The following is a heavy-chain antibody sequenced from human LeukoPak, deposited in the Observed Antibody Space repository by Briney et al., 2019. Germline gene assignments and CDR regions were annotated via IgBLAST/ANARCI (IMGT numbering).Heavy chain of an antibody. V-gene: IGHV4-4*02. CDR1: GGSIDITNY. Sequence: SETLSLTCAVSGGSIDITNYWSWVRQGPGKGLEWIGEISHSGTTNYGPSLRSRVAMSLDRANNQFSLNLTSVTDADTAVYYCTRENRPFCPFAYWGRGVLVTVSS. J-gene: IGHJ4*02. CDR3: TRENRPFCPFAY. D-gene: IGHD2/OR15-2a*01. CDR2: ISHSGTT.